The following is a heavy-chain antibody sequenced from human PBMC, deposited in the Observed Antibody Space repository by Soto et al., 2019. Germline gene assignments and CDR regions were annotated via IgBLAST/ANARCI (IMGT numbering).Heavy chain of an antibody. V-gene: IGHV1-69*13. CDR1: GGTFSSYA. Sequence: SVKVFCKASGGTFSSYAISWVRQAPGQGLEWMGGIIPIFGTANYAQKFQGRVTITADESTSTAYMELSSLRSEDTAVYYCARVYRERYDFWSGPAAALYYFDYWGQGTLVTVSS. CDR2: IIPIFGTA. CDR3: ARVYRERYDFWSGPAAALYYFDY. J-gene: IGHJ4*02. D-gene: IGHD3-3*01.